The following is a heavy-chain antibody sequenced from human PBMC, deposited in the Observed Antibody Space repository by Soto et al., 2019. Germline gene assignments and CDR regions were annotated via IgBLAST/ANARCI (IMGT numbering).Heavy chain of an antibody. CDR2: ISSSSSYI. Sequence: PGGSLRLSCAASGFTFSSYSMNWVRQAPGKGLEWVSSISSSSSYIYYADSVKGRFTISRDNAKNSLYLQMNSLRAEDTAVYYCASEYTYYYDSSGPGPDDAFDIWGQGTMVTVS. J-gene: IGHJ3*02. CDR1: GFTFSSYS. V-gene: IGHV3-21*01. D-gene: IGHD3-22*01. CDR3: ASEYTYYYDSSGPGPDDAFDI.